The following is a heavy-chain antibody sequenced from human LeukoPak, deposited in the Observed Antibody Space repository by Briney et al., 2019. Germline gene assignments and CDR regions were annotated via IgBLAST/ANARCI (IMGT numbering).Heavy chain of an antibody. J-gene: IGHJ4*02. CDR1: GITLRIYA. V-gene: IGHV3-23*01. Sequence: GESLRLSCTASGITLRIYAMSWVRQAPGKGLEWVSAISGSGDRTYHADSVKGRFTVSRDISKNTLFLQMNSLRAEDTAVYYCAKLLRGVVVPYFDYWGQGTLVTVSS. D-gene: IGHD3-10*01. CDR2: ISGSGDRT. CDR3: AKLLRGVVVPYFDY.